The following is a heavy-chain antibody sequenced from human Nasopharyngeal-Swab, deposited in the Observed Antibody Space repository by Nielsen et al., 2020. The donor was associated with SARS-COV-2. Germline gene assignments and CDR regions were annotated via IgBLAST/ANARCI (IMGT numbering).Heavy chain of an antibody. Sequence: GESLKISCAASGFTFSDYYMSWIRQAPGKGLGYISYISGSGGTIYYGDSMKGRFTISRDNAKNSLYLQMNSLRAEDTAVYYCARDRANWDFDYWGQGTLVTVSS. CDR3: ARDRANWDFDY. D-gene: IGHD7-27*01. CDR1: GFTFSDYY. J-gene: IGHJ4*02. CDR2: ISGSGGTI. V-gene: IGHV3-11*04.